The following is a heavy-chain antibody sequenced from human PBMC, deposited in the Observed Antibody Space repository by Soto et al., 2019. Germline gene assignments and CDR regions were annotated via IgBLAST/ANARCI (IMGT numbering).Heavy chain of an antibody. CDR1: GGSITSYY. V-gene: IGHV4-59*08. CDR2: IYHSGST. CDR3: ARRTDFDF. Sequence: QVQLQESGPGLVKPSETLSLTCTVSGGSITSYYWSWIRQPPGKGLEWIGYIYHSGSTNYNPSLKSRVTIAVDTSKNQFSLKLSSVTAADPAVYYCARRTDFDFWGQGTLVTVSS. J-gene: IGHJ4*02.